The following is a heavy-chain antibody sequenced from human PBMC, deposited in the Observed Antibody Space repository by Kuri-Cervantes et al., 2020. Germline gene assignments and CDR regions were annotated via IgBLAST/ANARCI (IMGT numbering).Heavy chain of an antibody. V-gene: IGHV3-74*01. CDR3: AKGAYAYYYYYMDV. CDR2: IDNDGNNI. CDR1: GFTFSYFW. J-gene: IGHJ6*03. D-gene: IGHD4-17*01. Sequence: GESLKISCTASGFTFSYFWMHWVRQAPGKGLVWVSRIDNDGNNIAYADSVKGRFTISRDNSKNTLYLQMNSLRAEDTAVYYCAKGAYAYYYYYMDVWGKGTTVTVSS.